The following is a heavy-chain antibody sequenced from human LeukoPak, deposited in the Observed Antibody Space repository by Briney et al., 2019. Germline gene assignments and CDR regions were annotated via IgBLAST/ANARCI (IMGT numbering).Heavy chain of an antibody. CDR3: ARDNGDADAFDI. V-gene: IGHV3-66*01. CDR1: GFTFSSYL. Sequence: GGSLRLSCAASGFTFSSYLMTWVRQAPGKGLEWVSVIYSGGSTYYADSVKGRFTISRDNSKNTLYLQMNSLRAEDTAVYYCARDNGDADAFDIWGQGTMVTVSS. D-gene: IGHD2-8*01. CDR2: IYSGGST. J-gene: IGHJ3*02.